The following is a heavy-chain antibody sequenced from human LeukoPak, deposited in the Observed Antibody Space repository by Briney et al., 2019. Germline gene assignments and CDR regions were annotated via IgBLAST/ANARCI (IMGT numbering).Heavy chain of an antibody. J-gene: IGHJ4*02. CDR3: ARDSSGPDY. Sequence: ASVKVSCKASGYTFTSYDINWVRQATGQGLEWMGWINPNSGGTNYAQKFQGRVTMTRDTSISTAYMELSRLRSDDTAVYYCARDSSGPDYWGQGTLVTVSS. D-gene: IGHD6-19*01. CDR1: GYTFTSYD. CDR2: INPNSGGT. V-gene: IGHV1-2*02.